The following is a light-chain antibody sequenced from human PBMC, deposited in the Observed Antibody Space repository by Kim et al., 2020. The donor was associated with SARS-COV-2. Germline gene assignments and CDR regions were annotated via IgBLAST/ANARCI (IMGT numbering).Light chain of an antibody. J-gene: IGKJ3*01. CDR1: QSVSSN. CDR2: GAS. Sequence: EIVMTQSPATLSVSPGERATLSCRASQSVSSNLAWYQQKPGQAPRLIIYGASTRATGIPDRFSGSGSGTEFTLTISNLQSEDFAVYYCQQYGSSPSPFGPGTKVDIK. CDR3: QQYGSSPSP. V-gene: IGKV3-15*01.